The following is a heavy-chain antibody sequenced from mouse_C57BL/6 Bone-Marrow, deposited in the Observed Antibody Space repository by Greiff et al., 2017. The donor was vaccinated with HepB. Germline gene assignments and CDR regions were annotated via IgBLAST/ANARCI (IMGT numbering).Heavy chain of an antibody. V-gene: IGHV10-1*01. CDR1: GFSFNTYA. CDR3: VRQGYSNYLYYAMDY. D-gene: IGHD2-5*01. CDR2: IRSKSNNYAT. Sequence: DVKLVESGGGLVQPKGSLKLSCAASGFSFNTYAMNWVRQAPGKGLEWVARIRSKSNNYATYYADSVKDRFTISRDDSESMLYLQMNNLKTEDTAMYYCVRQGYSNYLYYAMDYWGQGTSVTVSS. J-gene: IGHJ4*01.